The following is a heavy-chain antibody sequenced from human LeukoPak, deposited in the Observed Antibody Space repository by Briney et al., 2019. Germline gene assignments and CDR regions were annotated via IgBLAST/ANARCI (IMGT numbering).Heavy chain of an antibody. J-gene: IGHJ4*02. Sequence: GGSLRLSCAASGFTFSSYAMSWVRQVPGKGLEWVSVISGSGDNTYYADSVKGRFSISRDNPKNTLYLHMHSLRTDDTAVYYCAREEEMATNTDYWGQGTLVTVSS. CDR3: AREEEMATNTDY. CDR2: ISGSGDNT. V-gene: IGHV3-23*01. CDR1: GFTFSSYA. D-gene: IGHD5-24*01.